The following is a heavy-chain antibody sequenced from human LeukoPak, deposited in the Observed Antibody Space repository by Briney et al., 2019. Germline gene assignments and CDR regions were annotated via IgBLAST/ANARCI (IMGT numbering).Heavy chain of an antibody. Sequence: GGSLRLSCAASGFTFSDYYMSWIRQAPGKGLEWVSYISSSGSTIYYADSVKGRFTISRDNAKNSLYLQMNSLRAEDTAVHYCARVCSSTSCYDWFDPWGQGTLVTVPS. J-gene: IGHJ5*02. V-gene: IGHV3-11*01. D-gene: IGHD2-2*01. CDR1: GFTFSDYY. CDR2: ISSSGSTI. CDR3: ARVCSSTSCYDWFDP.